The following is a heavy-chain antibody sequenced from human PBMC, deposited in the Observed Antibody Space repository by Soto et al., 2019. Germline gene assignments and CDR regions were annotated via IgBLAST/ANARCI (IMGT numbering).Heavy chain of an antibody. Sequence: EVKLLESGGGLVQPGGSLRLSCAASGFTFSSYAMSWVRQAPGKGLEWVSAISGSGGSTYYADSVKGRFTIARDNSKNTLYLQMNSLRAEDTAVYYCAKVKYYYDSSGYYYDYWGQGTLVTVSS. CDR1: GFTFSSYA. CDR3: AKVKYYYDSSGYYYDY. D-gene: IGHD3-22*01. J-gene: IGHJ4*02. CDR2: ISGSGGST. V-gene: IGHV3-23*01.